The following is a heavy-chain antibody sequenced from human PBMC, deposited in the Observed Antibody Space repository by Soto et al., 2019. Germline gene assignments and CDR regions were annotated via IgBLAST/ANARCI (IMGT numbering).Heavy chain of an antibody. D-gene: IGHD3-22*01. J-gene: IGHJ6*02. CDR1: GFTFSSYG. CDR3: AKDEGGSGYYYYYYYGMDV. CDR2: ISYDGSNK. V-gene: IGHV3-30*18. Sequence: HPGGSLRLSCAASGFTFSSYGMHWVRQAPGKGLEWVAVISYDGSNKYYADSVKGRFTISRDNSKNTLYLQMNSLRAEDTAVYYCAKDEGGSGYYYYYYYGMDVWGQGTTVTVSS.